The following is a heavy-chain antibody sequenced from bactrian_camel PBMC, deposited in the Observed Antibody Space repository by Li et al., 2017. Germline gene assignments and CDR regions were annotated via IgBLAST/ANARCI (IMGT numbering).Heavy chain of an antibody. D-gene: IGHD4*01. V-gene: IGHV3S1*01. J-gene: IGHJ4*01. CDR3: AANSVCLPATIATIDSVYDYNY. CDR1: LSTISRRC. CDR2: LDADGTTT. Sequence: HVQLVESGGGSVQAGGSLRPSCVASLSTISRRCWGWFRQAPGKEREGVALLDADGTTTKYAASVKGRFTISKDNAKNTLYLQMDSLKPEDTAMYHCAANSVCLPATIATIDSVYDYNYSGQGTQVTVS.